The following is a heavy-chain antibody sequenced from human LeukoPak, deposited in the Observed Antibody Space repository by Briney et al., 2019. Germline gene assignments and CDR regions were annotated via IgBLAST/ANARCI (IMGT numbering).Heavy chain of an antibody. J-gene: IGHJ4*02. CDR3: ARVRSVGATEGVDY. CDR2: IYSGSST. D-gene: IGHD1-26*01. Sequence: PGGSLRLSCAASGFTVSSNYMSWVRQAPGKGLEWVSIIYSGSSTYYADSVKGRFTISRDNAKNSLYLQMNSLRAEDTAVYYCARVRSVGATEGVDYWGQGTLVTVSS. V-gene: IGHV3-53*01. CDR1: GFTVSSNY.